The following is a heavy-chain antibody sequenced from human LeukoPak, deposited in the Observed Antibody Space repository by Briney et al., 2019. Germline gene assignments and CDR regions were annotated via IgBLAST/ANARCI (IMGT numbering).Heavy chain of an antibody. Sequence: PSETLSLTCTVSGGSISSSSYYWGWIRQPPGKGLEWCGSIYYSGSTYYNPSLKSRVTISVDTSKNQFSLKLSSVTAADTAVYYCARHRIVGATTFDYWGQGTLVTVSS. CDR1: GGSISSSSYY. CDR2: IYYSGST. CDR3: ARHRIVGATTFDY. D-gene: IGHD1-26*01. V-gene: IGHV4-39*01. J-gene: IGHJ4*02.